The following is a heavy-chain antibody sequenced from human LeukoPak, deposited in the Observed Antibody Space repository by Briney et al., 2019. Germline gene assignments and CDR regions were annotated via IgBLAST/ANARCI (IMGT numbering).Heavy chain of an antibody. Sequence: PSETLSLTCAVYGGSFSDYYWSWIRQPAGKGLGWIGRISSSGSTNYNPSLKSRVTISVDTSKNQFSLKLSSVTAADTAVYFCARGPYSYDSSGAFDIWGQGTMVTVSS. CDR1: GGSFSDYY. D-gene: IGHD3-22*01. CDR2: ISSSGST. V-gene: IGHV4-59*10. J-gene: IGHJ3*02. CDR3: ARGPYSYDSSGAFDI.